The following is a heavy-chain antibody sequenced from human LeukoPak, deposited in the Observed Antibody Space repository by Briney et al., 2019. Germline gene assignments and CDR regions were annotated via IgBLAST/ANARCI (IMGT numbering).Heavy chain of an antibody. CDR1: GFTFSSYE. CDR3: ARDRGYGSGSYYNPPGY. J-gene: IGHJ4*02. CDR2: ISSSGSTI. D-gene: IGHD3-10*01. V-gene: IGHV3-48*03. Sequence: GGSLRLSRAASGFTFSSYEMNWVRQAPGKGLEWVSYISSSGSTIYYADSVKGRFTISRDNAKNSLYLQMNSLRAEDTAVYYCARDRGYGSGSYYNPPGYWGQGTLVTVSS.